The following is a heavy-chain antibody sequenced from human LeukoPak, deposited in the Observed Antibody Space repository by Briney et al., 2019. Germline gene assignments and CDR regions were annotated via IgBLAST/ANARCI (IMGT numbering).Heavy chain of an antibody. J-gene: IGHJ6*03. CDR2: IYTSGST. CDR3: ARVIVVVPAARASQGVYYMDV. D-gene: IGHD2-2*01. Sequence: PSETLSLTCTVSGGSISSGSYYWSWIRQPAGKGLEWIGRIYTSGSTNYNPSLKSRVTISVDTSKNQFSLKLSSVTAADTAVYYCARVIVVVPAARASQGVYYMDVWGKGTTVTVSS. CDR1: GGSISSGSYY. V-gene: IGHV4-61*02.